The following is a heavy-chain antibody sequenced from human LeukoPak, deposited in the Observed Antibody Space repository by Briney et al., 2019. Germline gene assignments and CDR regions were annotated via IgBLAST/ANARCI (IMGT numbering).Heavy chain of an antibody. CDR3: AWSSGWYGSAGDY. D-gene: IGHD6-19*01. CDR1: GYTFTGYY. V-gene: IGHV1-2*02. Sequence: ASVKVSCKASGYTFTGYYIHWVRQAPGQGLEWMGWINPNTGDTNYAQKFQGRVTMTRDTSISTAYMELSRLRSDDTAVYYCAWSSGWYGSAGDYWGQGTLVTVSS. CDR2: INPNTGDT. J-gene: IGHJ4*02.